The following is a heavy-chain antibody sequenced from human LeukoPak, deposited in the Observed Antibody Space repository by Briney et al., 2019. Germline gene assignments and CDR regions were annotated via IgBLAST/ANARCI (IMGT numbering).Heavy chain of an antibody. CDR1: GGTFSSYA. Sequence: EASVKVSCKASGGTFSSYAISWVRQAPGQGLEWMGGIIPIFGTANYAQKFQGRVTITADESTSTAYMELSSLRSEDTAVYYCARDYGGNSELSFINYYYGTDVWGQGTTVTVSS. J-gene: IGHJ6*02. V-gene: IGHV1-69*13. CDR2: IIPIFGTA. D-gene: IGHD4-23*01. CDR3: ARDYGGNSELSFINYYYGTDV.